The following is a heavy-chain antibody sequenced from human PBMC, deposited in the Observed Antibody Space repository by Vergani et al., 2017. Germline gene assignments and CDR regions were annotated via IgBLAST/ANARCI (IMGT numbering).Heavy chain of an antibody. D-gene: IGHD3-10*01. J-gene: IGHJ6*03. CDR2: IIPILGIA. CDR1: GGTFSSYT. V-gene: IGHV1-69*02. CDR3: ARGGPIYYYYMDV. Sequence: QVQLVQSGAEVKKPGSSVKVSCKASGGTFSSYTISWVRQAPGQGLEWMGRIIPILGIANYAQKFQGRVTITADKSTSTAYMELSSLRSEDTAVYYCARGGPIYYYYMDVWGKGTTVTVSS.